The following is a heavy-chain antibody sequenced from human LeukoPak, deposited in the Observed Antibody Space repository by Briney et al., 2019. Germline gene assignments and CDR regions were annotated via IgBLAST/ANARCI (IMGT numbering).Heavy chain of an antibody. CDR2: VWHDGSNK. D-gene: IGHD3-22*01. CDR3: AKGAMPYYDGSGYNYFDY. Sequence: PGGSLRLSCAASGFTFSSYGMHWVRQAPGKGLEWVAVVWHDGSNKYFADSVKGRFTISRDNSKNTLYVEMDSLRAEDTAVYYCAKGAMPYYDGSGYNYFDYWGQGTPVTVSS. J-gene: IGHJ4*02. CDR1: GFTFSSYG. V-gene: IGHV3-33*06.